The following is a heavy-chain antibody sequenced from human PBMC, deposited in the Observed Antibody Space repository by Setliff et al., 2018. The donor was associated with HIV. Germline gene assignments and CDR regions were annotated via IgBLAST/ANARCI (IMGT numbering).Heavy chain of an antibody. Sequence: PSETLSLTCAVSGFSISSGYYWGWIRQPPGKGLEWIGYISSSGTTNYNPSLRSRVTISIETSNTHFSLWLRSVTAADTATYFCARLGRAIDDGGSSLRLDFWGQGMLVTVSS. CDR2: ISSSGTT. D-gene: IGHD2-15*01. V-gene: IGHV4-38-2*01. J-gene: IGHJ4*02. CDR1: GFSISSGYY. CDR3: ARLGRAIDDGGSSLRLDF.